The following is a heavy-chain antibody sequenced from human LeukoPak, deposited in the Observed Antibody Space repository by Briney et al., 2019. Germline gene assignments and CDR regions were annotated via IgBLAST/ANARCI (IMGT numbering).Heavy chain of an antibody. CDR3: ARVVVVPAAMSWFDP. Sequence: ASVKVSCKASGYTFTDYYMHWVRQAPGQGLEWMGWINPNSGGTNYAQKFQGRVTMTRDTSISTAYMELSRLRSDDTAVYYCARVVVVPAAMSWFDPWGQGTLVTVSS. CDR1: GYTFTDYY. CDR2: INPNSGGT. V-gene: IGHV1-2*02. D-gene: IGHD2-2*01. J-gene: IGHJ5*02.